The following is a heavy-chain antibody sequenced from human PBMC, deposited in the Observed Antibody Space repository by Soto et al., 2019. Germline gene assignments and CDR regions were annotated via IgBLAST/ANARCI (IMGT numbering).Heavy chain of an antibody. J-gene: IGHJ6*04. CDR1: GGSISSYY. CDR2: IYYSGST. Sequence: ETLSLTCTVSGGSISSYYWSWIRQPPGKGLEWIGYIYYSGSTNYNPSLKSRVTISVDTSKNQFSLKLRSVTAADTAVYYCARHPYYYYGMDVWGKGTTVTAPQ. CDR3: ARHPYYYYGMDV. V-gene: IGHV4-59*08.